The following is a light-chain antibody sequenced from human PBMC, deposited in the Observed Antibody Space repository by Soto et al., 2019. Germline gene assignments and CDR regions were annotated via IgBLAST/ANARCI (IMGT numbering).Light chain of an antibody. CDR2: GAS. J-gene: IGKJ5*01. CDR3: QQYNYWLT. CDR1: QSVGNS. Sequence: EIVLTQSPATLSVSPGERATLSCRASQSVGNSLAWYQHKPGQPPRVIIYGASTRATGIAARFSGSGSGTEFTLTITSLQSEDFAVYYCQQYNYWLTFGQGTRLEIK. V-gene: IGKV3-15*01.